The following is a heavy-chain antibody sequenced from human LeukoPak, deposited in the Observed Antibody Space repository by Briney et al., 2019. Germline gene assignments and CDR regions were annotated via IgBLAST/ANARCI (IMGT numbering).Heavy chain of an antibody. D-gene: IGHD6-13*01. CDR2: IWYDGSNK. Sequence: HPGGSLRLSCAASGFTFSSYGMHWVRQAPGKGLEWVAVIWYDGSNKYYADSVKGRFTISRDNSKNTLYLQMNSLRAEDTAVYYCARDAQHGLGFDYWGQGTLVTVSS. CDR3: ARDAQHGLGFDY. CDR1: GFTFSSYG. V-gene: IGHV3-33*01. J-gene: IGHJ4*02.